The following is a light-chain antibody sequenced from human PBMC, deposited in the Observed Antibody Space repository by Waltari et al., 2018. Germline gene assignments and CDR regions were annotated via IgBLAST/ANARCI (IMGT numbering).Light chain of an antibody. Sequence: DIVMTQSPDSLAVSLGGRATINCKSSQSVLYSSNNKNYLAWYQQKPGQPPKLLIYWASPRESGVPDRFSGSGSGPDFTLTIRSLQAEDVAVYYCQQYYSTSFTFGPGTKVDIK. CDR2: WAS. CDR1: QSVLYSSNNKNY. V-gene: IGKV4-1*01. CDR3: QQYYSTSFT. J-gene: IGKJ3*01.